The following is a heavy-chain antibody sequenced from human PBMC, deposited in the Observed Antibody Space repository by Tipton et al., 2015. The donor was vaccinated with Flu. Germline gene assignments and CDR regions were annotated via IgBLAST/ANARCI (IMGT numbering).Heavy chain of an antibody. CDR2: IYSGGST. CDR1: GFTVSSNY. D-gene: IGHD6-13*01. CDR3: ARAPYRSSWFREYYFDY. V-gene: IGHV3-53*04. Sequence: MQLVQSGGGLVQPGGSLRLSCAASGFTVSSNYMSWVRQAPGKGLEWVSVIYSGGSTYYADSVKGRFTISRHNSKNTLYLQMNSLGAGDRAVYYCARAPYRSSWFREYYFDYWGQGSLVTVSS. J-gene: IGHJ4*02.